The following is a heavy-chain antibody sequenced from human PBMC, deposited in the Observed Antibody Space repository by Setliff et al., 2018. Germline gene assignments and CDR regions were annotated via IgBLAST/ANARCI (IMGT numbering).Heavy chain of an antibody. CDR3: ATGIYDILQRGTDV. J-gene: IGHJ6*02. Sequence: GGSLRLSCAASGFTFSSYAMHWVRQAPGKGLEWVAVISYDGTKKYDAESVKGRFTISRYNSKNTLFLQMNSLRAEDTAVYYCATGIYDILQRGTDVWGQGTTVTVSS. V-gene: IGHV3-30-3*01. CDR2: ISYDGTKK. CDR1: GFTFSSYA. D-gene: IGHD3-9*01.